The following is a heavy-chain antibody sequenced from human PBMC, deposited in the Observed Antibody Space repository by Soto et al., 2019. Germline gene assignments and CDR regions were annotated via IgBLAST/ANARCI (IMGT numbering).Heavy chain of an antibody. CDR1: GGSFSGYY. J-gene: IGHJ4*02. D-gene: IGHD6-19*01. CDR2: INHSGST. V-gene: IGHV4-34*01. CDR3: ALPPQGGLVRGDY. Sequence: SETLSLTCAVYGGSFSGYYWSWIRQPPGKGLEWIGEINHSGSTNYNPSLKSRVTISVDTSKNQFSLKLSSVTAADTAVYYCALPPQGGLVRGDYWGQGTLVTVSS.